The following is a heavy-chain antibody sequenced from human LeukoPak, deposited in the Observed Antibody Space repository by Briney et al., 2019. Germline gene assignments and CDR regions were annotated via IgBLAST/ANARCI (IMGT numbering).Heavy chain of an antibody. CDR2: TNPSTGGT. D-gene: IGHD1-14*01. CDR3: ARGHAGGNHRNYYMDV. Sequence: ASVKVSCKASGYIFTDYYMHWVRQAPGQGLAWMGWTNPSTGGTNYAQKFQGRVTMTRDTAINTAYMELSSLTSDDTAVYYCARGHAGGNHRNYYMDVWGKGTTVTVSS. J-gene: IGHJ6*03. V-gene: IGHV1-2*02. CDR1: GYIFTDYY.